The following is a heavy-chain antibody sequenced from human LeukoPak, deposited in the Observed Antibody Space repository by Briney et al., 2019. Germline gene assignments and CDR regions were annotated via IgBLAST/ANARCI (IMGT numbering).Heavy chain of an antibody. V-gene: IGHV1-2*02. D-gene: IGHD3/OR15-3a*01. J-gene: IGHJ4*02. Sequence: ASVKVSCKAPGYTFTGYYVHWVRQAPGQGLEWMGWINPNSGGTNYAQKFQGRVTMTRDTSISTAYMELSRLRSDDTAVYYCARDMIFGVVIRYHFDYWGQGTLVTVSS. CDR1: GYTFTGYY. CDR2: INPNSGGT. CDR3: ARDMIFGVVIRYHFDY.